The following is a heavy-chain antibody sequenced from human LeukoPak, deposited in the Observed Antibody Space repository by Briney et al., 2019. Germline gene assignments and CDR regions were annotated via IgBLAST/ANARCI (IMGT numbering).Heavy chain of an antibody. J-gene: IGHJ4*02. V-gene: IGHV3-23*01. CDR2: VTGSGGGT. D-gene: IGHD4-17*01. CDR1: GFTFSSCA. Sequence: PGGSLRLSCAASGFTFSSCAMSWVRQAPGKGLEWVSAVTGSGGGTYYADSVKGRFTISRDNSKNTLYLQMNSLRAEDTAVYYCARNGYYSVDYWGQGTLVTVSS. CDR3: ARNGYYSVDY.